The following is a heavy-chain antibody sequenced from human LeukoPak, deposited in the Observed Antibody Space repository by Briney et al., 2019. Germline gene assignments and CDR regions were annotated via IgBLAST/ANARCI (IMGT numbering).Heavy chain of an antibody. Sequence: SETLSLTCSVSGGSIKSYYWNWLRQPPGKGLEWIGYISDNGRTNYNPSLKSRVTISVDTSKNQFSLKLSSVTAADTAVYYCARRGHYYDSSGYHDAFDIWGQGTMVTVSS. J-gene: IGHJ3*02. CDR3: ARRGHYYDSSGYHDAFDI. D-gene: IGHD3-22*01. CDR1: GGSIKSYY. CDR2: ISDNGRT. V-gene: IGHV4-59*08.